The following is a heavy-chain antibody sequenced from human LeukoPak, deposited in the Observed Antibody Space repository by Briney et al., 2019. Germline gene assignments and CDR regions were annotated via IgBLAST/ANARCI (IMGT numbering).Heavy chain of an antibody. D-gene: IGHD3-22*01. V-gene: IGHV4-61*02. CDR1: GGSISSGSYY. Sequence: SETLSLTCTVSGGSISSGSYYWSWIRQPAGKGLEWIGRIYTSGSTNYNPSLKSRVTISVDTSKNQFSLKLSSVTAADTAVYYCGRGYFITMIVRDAFDIWGQGTRVTVSS. J-gene: IGHJ3*02. CDR3: GRGYFITMIVRDAFDI. CDR2: IYTSGST.